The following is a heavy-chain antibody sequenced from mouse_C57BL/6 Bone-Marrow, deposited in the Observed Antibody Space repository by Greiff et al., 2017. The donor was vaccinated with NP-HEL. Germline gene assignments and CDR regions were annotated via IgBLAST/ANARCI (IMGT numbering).Heavy chain of an antibody. J-gene: IGHJ1*03. CDR2: IDPSDSYT. CDR3: ARRGYGTRYWYIDV. CDR1: GYTFTSYW. Sequence: QVQLQQPGAELVKPGASVKLSCKASGYTFTSYWLQWVKQRPGQGLEWIGEIDPSDSYTNYNQKFKGKATLTVDTSSSTAYMQLSSLTSEDSAVYYSARRGYGTRYWYIDVWGTGTTVTVSS. V-gene: IGHV1-50*01. D-gene: IGHD1-1*01.